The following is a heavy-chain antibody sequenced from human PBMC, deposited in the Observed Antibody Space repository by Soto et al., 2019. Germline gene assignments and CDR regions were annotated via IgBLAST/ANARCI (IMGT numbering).Heavy chain of an antibody. V-gene: IGHV4-59*08. D-gene: IGHD4-17*01. CDR1: GGSISSYY. Sequence: TLSLTCTVSGGSISSYYWSWIRQPPGKGLEWIGYIYYSGSTNYNPSLKSRVTISVDTSKNQFSLKLSSVTAADTAVYYCARLHYGDYESYYYYYMDVWGKGTTVTVSS. CDR3: ARLHYGDYESYYYYYMDV. CDR2: IYYSGST. J-gene: IGHJ6*03.